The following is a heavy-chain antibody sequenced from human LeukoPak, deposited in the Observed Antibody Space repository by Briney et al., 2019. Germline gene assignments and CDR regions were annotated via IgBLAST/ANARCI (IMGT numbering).Heavy chain of an antibody. V-gene: IGHV4-38-2*02. D-gene: IGHD2-2*01. CDR2: IYQSGST. CDR3: AREVGYCSSTSCPAIYYYYYYMDV. CDR1: GYSISSGYY. J-gene: IGHJ6*03. Sequence: SETLSITCTVSGYSISSGYYWGWIRQPPGKGLEWIGSIYQSGSTYYNPSLKSRVTISVDTSKNQFSLKLSSVTAADTAVYYCAREVGYCSSTSCPAIYYYYYYMDVWGKGTTVTVSS.